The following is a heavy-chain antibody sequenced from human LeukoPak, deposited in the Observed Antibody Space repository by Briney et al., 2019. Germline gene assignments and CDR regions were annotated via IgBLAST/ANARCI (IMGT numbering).Heavy chain of an antibody. CDR1: GDSISSSSYY. D-gene: IGHD3-3*02. CDR2: IYYRGTT. CDR3: ARAFYPGYYSYMAV. Sequence: PSETLSLTCTVSGDSISSSSYYWGWIRQPPGKGLEWIGSIYYRGTTYYNPSLKSRVIISVDMSKNQFSLKLSSVTAADTAVYYCARAFYPGYYSYMAVWGKGTTVTVSS. V-gene: IGHV4-39*07. J-gene: IGHJ6*03.